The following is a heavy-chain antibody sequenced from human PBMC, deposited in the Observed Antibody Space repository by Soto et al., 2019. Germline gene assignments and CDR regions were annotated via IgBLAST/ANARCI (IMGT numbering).Heavy chain of an antibody. V-gene: IGHV3-30*18. J-gene: IGHJ4*02. CDR3: VKVARNIAARRWIAS. CDR1: GFIFDSYG. Sequence: QVYLVESGGGVVQSGGSLRLSCAASGFIFDSYGMHWVRQAPGRGLEWVALVSYDGSNKYYADFVKGRFTISRDNSKNTLYLQMNSLGVEDTAVYYCVKVARNIAARRWIASWGRGTLVTVSS. D-gene: IGHD6-6*01. CDR2: VSYDGSNK.